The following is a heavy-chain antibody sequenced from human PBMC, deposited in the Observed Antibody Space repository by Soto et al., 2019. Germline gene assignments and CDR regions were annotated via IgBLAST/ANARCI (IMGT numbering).Heavy chain of an antibody. CDR1: GGSISSGGYS. CDR2: IYHSGST. CDR3: ASFNMVRGVINAFDI. D-gene: IGHD3-10*01. V-gene: IGHV4-30-2*01. Sequence: SETLSLTCAVSGGSISSGGYSWSWIRQPPGKGLEWIGYIYHSGSTYYNPSLKSRVTISVDRSKNQFSLKLSSVTAADTAVYYCASFNMVRGVINAFDIWGQGTMVT. J-gene: IGHJ3*02.